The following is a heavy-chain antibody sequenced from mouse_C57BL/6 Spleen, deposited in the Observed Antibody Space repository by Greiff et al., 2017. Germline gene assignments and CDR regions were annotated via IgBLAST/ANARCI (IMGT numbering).Heavy chain of an antibody. D-gene: IGHD1-1*01. Sequence: VQLQQSGPELVKPGASVKISCKASGYSFTDYNLNWVKQSNGKSLEWIGVINPNYGTTSYNQKFKGKATLTVDQSSSTAYMQLNSLTSEDSAVYYCARRGITTVVAYYYAMDYWGQGTSVTVSS. CDR1: GYSFTDYN. CDR2: INPNYGTT. J-gene: IGHJ4*01. CDR3: ARRGITTVVAYYYAMDY. V-gene: IGHV1-39*01.